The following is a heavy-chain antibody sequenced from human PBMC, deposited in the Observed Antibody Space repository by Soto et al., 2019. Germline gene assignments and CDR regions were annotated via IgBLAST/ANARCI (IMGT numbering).Heavy chain of an antibody. J-gene: IGHJ4*02. CDR2: ISYDGSNK. D-gene: IGHD3-22*01. CDR3: ERDPYYYDSSGLEY. Sequence: GGSLRLSCAASGFTFSSYAMHWVRQAPGKGLEWVAVISYDGSNKYYADSVKGRFTISRDNSKNTLYLQMNSLTAEDTAVYYCERDPYYYDSSGLEYWGQGTLVTVSS. V-gene: IGHV3-30-3*01. CDR1: GFTFSSYA.